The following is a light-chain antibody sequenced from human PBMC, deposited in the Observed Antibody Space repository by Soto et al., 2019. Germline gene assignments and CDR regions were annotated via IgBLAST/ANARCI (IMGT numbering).Light chain of an antibody. CDR3: QQYGSSRFT. J-gene: IGKJ3*01. Sequence: EIVLTQSPATLSLSPGERATLSCRASQSISSSYLAWYQQKPGQAPRLLVYGPSSRATGIPDRFSGSGSGTDFTLTISRLEPEDFAVYYCQQYGSSRFTFGPGTKVDIK. V-gene: IGKV3-20*01. CDR2: GPS. CDR1: QSISSSY.